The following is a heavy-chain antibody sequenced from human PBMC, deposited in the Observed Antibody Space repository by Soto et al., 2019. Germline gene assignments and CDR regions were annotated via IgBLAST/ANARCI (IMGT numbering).Heavy chain of an antibody. J-gene: IGHJ5*02. CDR2: IYYSGST. D-gene: IGHD2-15*01. Sequence: PSETLSLTCTVSGGSISSYYWSWIRQPPGKGLEWIGYIYYSGSTNYNPSLKSRVTISVDTSKNQFSLKLSSVTAADTAVYYCARSAYHCSGGSCYSGWFDPWGQGTLVTVSS. CDR3: ARSAYHCSGGSCYSGWFDP. CDR1: GGSISSYY. V-gene: IGHV4-59*01.